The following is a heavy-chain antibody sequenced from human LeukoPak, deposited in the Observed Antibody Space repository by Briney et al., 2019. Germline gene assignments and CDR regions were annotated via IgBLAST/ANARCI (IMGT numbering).Heavy chain of an antibody. J-gene: IGHJ4*02. CDR2: ISGSGGST. V-gene: IGHV3-23*01. CDR1: GFTFSSYS. CDR3: ANCMNFDY. Sequence: GGSLRLSCAASGFTFSSYSMNWVRQAPGKRLEWVSAISGSGGSTYYADSVKGRFTISRDNSKNTLYLQMNSLRAEDTAVYYCANCMNFDYWGQGTLVTVSS. D-gene: IGHD2-8*01.